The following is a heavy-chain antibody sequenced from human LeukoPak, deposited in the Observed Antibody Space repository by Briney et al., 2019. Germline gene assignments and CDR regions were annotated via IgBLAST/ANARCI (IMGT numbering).Heavy chain of an antibody. CDR1: GYTFTGYY. J-gene: IGHJ5*02. CDR2: INPNSGGT. V-gene: IGHV1-2*06. CDR3: ARDPVPLGYCSGGSCYTQFDP. D-gene: IGHD2-15*01. Sequence: ASVKVSXKASGYTFTGYYMHWVRQAPGQGLEWMRRINPNSGGTNYAQKFQGRVTMTRDTSISTAYMELSRLRSDDTAVYYCARDPVPLGYCSGGSCYTQFDPWGQGTLVTVSS.